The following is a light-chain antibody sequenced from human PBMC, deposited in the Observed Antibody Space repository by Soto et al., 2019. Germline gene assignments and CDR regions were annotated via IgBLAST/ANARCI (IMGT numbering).Light chain of an antibody. Sequence: EIVLTQSPVTLSLSPGEGATLSCRASQTVSKNYLAWYHQKPGQAPRLLMYAASTRATGIPDRFSGSGSGTDFTLTISRLEPEDFAVFYCQQYAVSPITFAQRTRLEIK. CDR3: QQYAVSPIT. CDR2: AAS. J-gene: IGKJ5*01. CDR1: QTVSKNY. V-gene: IGKV3-20*01.